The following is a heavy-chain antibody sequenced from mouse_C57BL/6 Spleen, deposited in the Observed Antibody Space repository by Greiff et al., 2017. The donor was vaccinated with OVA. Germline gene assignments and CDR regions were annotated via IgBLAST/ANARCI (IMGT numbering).Heavy chain of an antibody. CDR1: GYTFTDYY. D-gene: IGHD1-1*01. V-gene: IGHV1-19*01. J-gene: IGHJ2*01. CDR2: INPYNGGT. Sequence: VHVKQSGPVLVKPGASVKMSCKASGYTFTDYYMNWVKQSHGKSLEWIGVINPYNGGTSYNQKFKGKATLTVDKSSSTAYMELNSLTSEDSAVYYCARWTTVAYYFDYWGQGTTLTVSS. CDR3: ARWTTVAYYFDY.